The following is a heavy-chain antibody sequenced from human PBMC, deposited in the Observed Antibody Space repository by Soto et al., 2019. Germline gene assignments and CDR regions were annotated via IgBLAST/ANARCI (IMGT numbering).Heavy chain of an antibody. D-gene: IGHD3-22*01. V-gene: IGHV1-18*01. Sequence: QVQLVQSGAEVKKPGASVKVSCKASGYTFTRYGISWVRQAPGQELEWMGWISAYNGNTKYAQKLQGRVTMTTDTSTSTAYMELRSLRSDDTAVYYCARDAVDSSGYYLYYYYGMDVWGQGTTVTVSS. CDR2: ISAYNGNT. CDR1: GYTFTRYG. CDR3: ARDAVDSSGYYLYYYYGMDV. J-gene: IGHJ6*02.